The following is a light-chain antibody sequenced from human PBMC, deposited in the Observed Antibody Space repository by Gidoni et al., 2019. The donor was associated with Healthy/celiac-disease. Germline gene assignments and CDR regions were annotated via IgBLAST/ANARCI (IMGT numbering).Light chain of an antibody. CDR2: QDT. CDR1: KLEDKY. CDR3: QAWDSSIAV. J-gene: IGLJ1*01. Sequence: SYALTQAPSVSVSPGQTATITCSGDKLEDKYVCWYQVKPGQSPVLVIYQDTKRPSGIPERFSASNSGNTATLTVSGTQAMDEADYFCQAWDSSIAVFGTGTKVTVL. V-gene: IGLV3-1*01.